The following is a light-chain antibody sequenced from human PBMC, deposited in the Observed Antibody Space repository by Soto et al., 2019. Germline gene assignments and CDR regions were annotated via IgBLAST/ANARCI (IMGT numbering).Light chain of an antibody. J-gene: IGLJ2*01. CDR3: QSYDSGLSGVI. V-gene: IGLV2-8*01. Sequence: QSALTQPPSASGSPGQSVTISCTGTKNDIGVYDFVSWYQHHPGKAPRLIIYEVVQRPSGVPDRFSGSKSGASASLAITGLQAEDEAEYYCQSYDSGLSGVIFGGGTKLTVL. CDR2: EVV. CDR1: KNDIGVYDF.